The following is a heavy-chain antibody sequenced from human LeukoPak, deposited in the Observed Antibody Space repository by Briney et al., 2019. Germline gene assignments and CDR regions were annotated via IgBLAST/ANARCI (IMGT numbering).Heavy chain of an antibody. D-gene: IGHD5-24*01. CDR3: ARMGVEMATPFDY. V-gene: IGHV4-61*02. J-gene: IGHJ4*02. CDR2: IYTSGST. Sequence: PSQTLSLTCTVSGGSISSGSYYWSWIRQPAGKGLEWIGRIYTSGSTNYNPSLKSRVTMSVDTSKNQFSLKLSSVTAADTAVYYCARMGVEMATPFDYWGQGTLVTVSS. CDR1: GGSISSGSYY.